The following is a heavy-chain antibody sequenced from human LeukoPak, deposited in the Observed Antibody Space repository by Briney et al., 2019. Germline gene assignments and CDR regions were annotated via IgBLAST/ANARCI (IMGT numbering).Heavy chain of an antibody. CDR1: GFTFSSYE. CDR3: AREVAAAGSPFDY. CDR2: ISSSGSTI. D-gene: IGHD6-13*01. Sequence: GGSLRLSCAASGFTFSSYEMNWVRQAPGKGLEWVSYISSSGSTIYYADSVKGRFTISRDNAKNPLYLQMNSLRAEDTAVYYCAREVAAAGSPFDYWGQGTLVTVSS. J-gene: IGHJ4*02. V-gene: IGHV3-48*03.